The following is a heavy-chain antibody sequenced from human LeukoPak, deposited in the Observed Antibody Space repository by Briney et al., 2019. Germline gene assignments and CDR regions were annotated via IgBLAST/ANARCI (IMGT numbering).Heavy chain of an antibody. CDR2: IRYDGNTQ. Sequence: GGSLRLSCAASGFTFSNYSMNWVRQAPGKGLEWVAFIRYDGNTQLYADSVKGRVTISRDNSKNTLYLHIHSLRSEDTALYYCVKDNPLDYWGQGTLVIVSS. J-gene: IGHJ4*02. V-gene: IGHV3-30*02. CDR3: VKDNPLDY. CDR1: GFTFSNYS.